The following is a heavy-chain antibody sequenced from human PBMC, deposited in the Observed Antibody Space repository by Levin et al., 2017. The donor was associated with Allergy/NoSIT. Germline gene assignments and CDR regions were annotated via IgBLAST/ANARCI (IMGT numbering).Heavy chain of an antibody. V-gene: IGHV4-59*08. CDR3: ARQRDTAMVDAFDI. CDR2: IYYSGST. CDR1: GGSISSYY. D-gene: IGHD5-18*01. J-gene: IGHJ3*02. Sequence: SQTLSLTCTVSGGSISSYYWSWIRQPPGKGLEWIGYIYYSGSTNYNPSLKSRVTISVDTSKNQFSLKLSSVTAADTAVYYCARQRDTAMVDAFDIWGQGTMVTVSS.